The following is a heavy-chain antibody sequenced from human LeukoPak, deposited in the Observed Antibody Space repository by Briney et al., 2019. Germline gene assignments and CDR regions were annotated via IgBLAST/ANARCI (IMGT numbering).Heavy chain of an antibody. J-gene: IGHJ5*02. D-gene: IGHD6-19*01. CDR1: GGSISSGTYY. Sequence: SQTLSLTCTVSGGSISSGTYYWSWIRQPPGKGLEWIGRIDTSGRANYNPSLKSRVTISVDRSKNQFSLKLSSVTAADTAGYYCARHIPPAAVTGRVGWFDPWGQGTLVTVSS. CDR3: ARHIPPAAVTGRVGWFDP. CDR2: IDTSGRA. V-gene: IGHV4-61*02.